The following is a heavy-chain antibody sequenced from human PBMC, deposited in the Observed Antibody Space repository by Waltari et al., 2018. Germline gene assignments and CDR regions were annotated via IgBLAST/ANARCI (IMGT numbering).Heavy chain of an antibody. V-gene: IGHV4-61*02. CDR3: AREDFSGSYSLDY. CDR2: IYTSGST. J-gene: IGHJ4*02. D-gene: IGHD1-26*01. Sequence: QVQLQESGPGLVKPSQTLSLTCPVSGGSISSGSYYWSWIRQPAGKGLEWIGRIYTSGSTNYNPSLKSRVTISVDTSKNQFSLKLSSVTAADTAVYYCAREDFSGSYSLDYWGQGTLVTVSS. CDR1: GGSISSGSYY.